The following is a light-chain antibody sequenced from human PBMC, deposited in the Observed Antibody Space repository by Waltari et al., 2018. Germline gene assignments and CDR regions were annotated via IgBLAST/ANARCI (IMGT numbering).Light chain of an antibody. J-gene: IGLJ2*01. V-gene: IGLV1-40*01. CDR1: SSNIGAGYD. Sequence: QSVLTQPPSVSGAPGQRVTISCTGSSSNIGAGYDVHWYHQLPGTAPKLLIYGNSNRPSGVPDRFSGSKSGTSASLAITGLQAEDEADYYCQSYDSSLSGSNVVFGGGTKLTVL. CDR2: GNS. CDR3: QSYDSSLSGSNVV.